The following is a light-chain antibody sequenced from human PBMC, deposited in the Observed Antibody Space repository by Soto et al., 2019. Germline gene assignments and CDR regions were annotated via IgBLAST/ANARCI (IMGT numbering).Light chain of an antibody. CDR1: NNDVGGYNL. CDR3: TLYTSENAYV. J-gene: IGLJ1*01. Sequence: QSALTQPASVSGSPGQSITISCTGTNNDVGGYNLVSWYQQHPGKAPKLVIYEANKRPSGVPDRFSGSKSGNTSSLTISGLQAADEADYYCTLYTSENAYVFGTGTKLTVL. V-gene: IGLV2-14*02. CDR2: EAN.